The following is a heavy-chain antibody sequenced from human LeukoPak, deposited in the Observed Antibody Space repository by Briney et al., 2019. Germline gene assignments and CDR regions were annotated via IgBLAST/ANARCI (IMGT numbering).Heavy chain of an antibody. J-gene: IGHJ3*02. CDR2: INTNTGIP. CDR1: GGTFISYA. V-gene: IGHV7-4-1*02. Sequence: ASVKVSCKASGGTFISYAISWVRQAPGQGLELMGWINTNTGIPTYAQGFAGRFVFSLDTSVTTAYLQITSLKAEDTAVYYCTRDLVSAGFDIWGQGTMVTVSS. D-gene: IGHD6-6*01. CDR3: TRDLVSAGFDI.